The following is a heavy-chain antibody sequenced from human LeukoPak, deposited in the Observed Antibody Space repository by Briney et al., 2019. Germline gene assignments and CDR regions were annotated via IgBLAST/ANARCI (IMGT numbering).Heavy chain of an antibody. Sequence: TGGSLRLSCAASRFTFSNYWMSWVRQAPGKGPEWVANIHQDGTDQYYVDSVRGRFTISRDNAKNSLYLQMNSLRAEDTAVYYCARDGAYGYSGSRWFDPWGQGTLVTVSS. CDR3: ARDGAYGYSGSRWFDP. V-gene: IGHV3-7*01. J-gene: IGHJ5*02. D-gene: IGHD5-12*01. CDR2: IHQDGTDQ. CDR1: RFTFSNYW.